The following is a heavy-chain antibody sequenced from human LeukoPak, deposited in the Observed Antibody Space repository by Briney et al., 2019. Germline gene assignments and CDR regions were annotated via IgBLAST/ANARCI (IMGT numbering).Heavy chain of an antibody. CDR2: INPNSGGT. CDR3: ARDPSTVVDATGGDY. V-gene: IGHV1-2*02. J-gene: IGHJ4*02. Sequence: GASVKVSCKASGYTFTGYYMHWVRQAPGQGREWMGWINPNSGGTNYAQKFQGRVTMTRDTSISTAYMELSRMRSDDTAVYYCARDPSTVVDATGGDYWGQGPLVPVSS. D-gene: IGHD2-15*01. CDR1: GYTFTGYY.